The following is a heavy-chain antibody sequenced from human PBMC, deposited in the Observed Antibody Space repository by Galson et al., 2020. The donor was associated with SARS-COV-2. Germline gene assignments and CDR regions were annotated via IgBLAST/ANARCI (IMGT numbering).Heavy chain of an antibody. V-gene: IGHV3-11*06. Sequence: GESLKISCAASGFTFSDYYMSWIRQAPGKGLEWVSYISSSSSYTNYADSVKGRFTISRDNAKNSLYLQMNSLRAEDTAVYYCARARTGTTYPVYWYFDLWGRGTLVTVSS. J-gene: IGHJ2*01. CDR1: GFTFSDYY. CDR2: ISSSSSYT. D-gene: IGHD1-7*01. CDR3: ARARTGTTYPVYWYFDL.